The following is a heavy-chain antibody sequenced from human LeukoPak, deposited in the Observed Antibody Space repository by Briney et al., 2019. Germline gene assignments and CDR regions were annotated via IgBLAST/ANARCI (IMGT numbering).Heavy chain of an antibody. J-gene: IGHJ4*02. CDR1: GFTFSSSP. V-gene: IGHV3-30-3*01. CDR2: LSYDGSIK. D-gene: IGHD6-19*01. CDR3: ARDLVAGSPDYFDY. Sequence: GGSLRLSCAASGFTFSSSPMHWLRQAPRQGLEWVAVLSYDGSIKSYADSVKDRSTISRDTSKNTLYLQMNSLRAEDTAVYYCARDLVAGSPDYFDYWGQGTLVTVSS.